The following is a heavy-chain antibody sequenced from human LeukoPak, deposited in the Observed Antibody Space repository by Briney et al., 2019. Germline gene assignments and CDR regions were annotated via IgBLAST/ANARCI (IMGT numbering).Heavy chain of an antibody. CDR3: ARDAPYLDYGYDPGYYYGMDV. CDR2: IYYSGST. Sequence: SETLSLTCTVSGGPISSYYWSWIRQPPGKGLEWIGYIYYSGSTNYNPSLKSRVTISVDTSKNQFSLKLSSVTAADTAVYYCARDAPYLDYGYDPGYYYGMDVWGQGTTVTVSS. D-gene: IGHD5-12*01. V-gene: IGHV4-59*01. J-gene: IGHJ6*02. CDR1: GGPISSYY.